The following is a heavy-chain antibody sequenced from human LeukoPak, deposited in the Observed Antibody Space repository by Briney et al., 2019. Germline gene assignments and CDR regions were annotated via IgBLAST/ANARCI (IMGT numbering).Heavy chain of an antibody. CDR3: AKRGVVIRVILVGFHKEAYYFDS. CDR2: ISGSGGST. D-gene: IGHD2-8*02. CDR1: GFPFETNA. Sequence: GGSLRLSCATSGFPFETNAMSWVRQAPGKGLEWVAGISGSGGSTNYADSVKGRFTISRDNPKNTLYLQMNILRAEDTAVYFCAKRGVVIRVILVGFHKEAYYFDSWGQGALVTVSS. V-gene: IGHV3-23*01. J-gene: IGHJ4*02.